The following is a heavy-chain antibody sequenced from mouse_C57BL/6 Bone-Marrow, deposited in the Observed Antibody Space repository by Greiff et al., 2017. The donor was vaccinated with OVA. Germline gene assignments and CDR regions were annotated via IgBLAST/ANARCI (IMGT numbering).Heavy chain of an antibody. V-gene: IGHV14-4*01. CDR2: IDPENGDT. J-gene: IGHJ2*01. D-gene: IGHD2-1*01. CDR3: TSYGNFDD. CDR1: GFNIKDDY. Sequence: VQLQQSGAELVRPGASVQLSCTASGFNIKDDYMHWVKQRPEQGLEWIGWIDPENGDTEYASKFQGKATITAGTSSNTAYLLLSSLTSEDTAVYYCTSYGNFDDRGQGATLTVSS.